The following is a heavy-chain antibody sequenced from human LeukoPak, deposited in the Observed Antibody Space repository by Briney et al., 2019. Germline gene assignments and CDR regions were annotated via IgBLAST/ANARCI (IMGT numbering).Heavy chain of an antibody. CDR2: INYSGST. Sequence: PSETLSLTCTVSGGSIGSSSWYWGWIRQSPGKGLEWIGMINYSGSTHCNPSLKNRVTISVDTSRNQFSVKLNSMTATDTAMYFCATLPGGLRANWFDPWGQGTLVTVSS. CDR1: GGSIGSSSWY. D-gene: IGHD2-8*01. J-gene: IGHJ5*02. V-gene: IGHV4-39*01. CDR3: ATLPGGLRANWFDP.